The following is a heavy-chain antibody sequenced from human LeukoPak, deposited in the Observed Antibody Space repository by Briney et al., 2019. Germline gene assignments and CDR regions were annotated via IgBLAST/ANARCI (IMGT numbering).Heavy chain of an antibody. D-gene: IGHD1-26*01. CDR1: GGSIISGNYF. Sequence: SQTLSLTCTVSGGSIISGNYFWSWIRQPAGKGLEWIGRTTPSGSTNYNPSLKSRVTISVDTSNNQFSLRLSSVTAADTAVYYCTRDGRRGTSGDACDLWGQGTMITVSS. CDR2: TTPSGST. V-gene: IGHV4-61*02. CDR3: TRDGRRGTSGDACDL. J-gene: IGHJ3*01.